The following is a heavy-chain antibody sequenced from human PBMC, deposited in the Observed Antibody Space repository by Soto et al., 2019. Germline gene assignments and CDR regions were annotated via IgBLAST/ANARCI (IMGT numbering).Heavy chain of an antibody. CDR3: ASDLSGRADV. J-gene: IGHJ6*02. V-gene: IGHV3-74*01. Sequence: VGSLRLSCAASGFTFSSYWMHWVRQAPGKGLVWVSRMNEDGGTTDYADSVKGRFTISRDNAKNTLYLQMNSLRVEDTAVYYCASDLSGRADVWGQGTTVTVSS. CDR2: MNEDGGTT. D-gene: IGHD3-10*01. CDR1: GFTFSSYW.